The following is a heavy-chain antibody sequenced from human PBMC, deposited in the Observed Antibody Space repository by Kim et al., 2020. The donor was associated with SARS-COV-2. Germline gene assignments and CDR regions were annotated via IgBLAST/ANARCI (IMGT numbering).Heavy chain of an antibody. V-gene: IGHV3-33*01. CDR1: GFTFSSYG. D-gene: IGHD3-3*01. CDR2: IWYDGSNK. Sequence: GGSLRLSCAASGFTFSSYGMHWVRQAPGKGLEWVAVIWYDGSNKYYADSVKGRFTISRDNSKNTLYLQMNILRAEDTAVYYCARKYDFWSGYYKDWYFDLWGRGTLLTVSS. J-gene: IGHJ2*01. CDR3: ARKYDFWSGYYKDWYFDL.